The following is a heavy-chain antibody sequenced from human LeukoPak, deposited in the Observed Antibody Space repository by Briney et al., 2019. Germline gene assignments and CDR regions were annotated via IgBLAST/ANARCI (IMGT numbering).Heavy chain of an antibody. CDR1: GYTFTGYH. D-gene: IGHD5-24*01. V-gene: IGHV1-2*02. CDR2: INGDSGGT. Sequence: GSVKVSCKASGYTFTGYHIHWMRQAPGQGLEWMGWINGDSGGTKYAQKFQGRVTMTRDTSIRTAYMQLSGLRSDATAVYFCARPARRDDYNFQNYFDSWGQGTLVSVSS. J-gene: IGHJ4*02. CDR3: ARPARRDDYNFQNYFDS.